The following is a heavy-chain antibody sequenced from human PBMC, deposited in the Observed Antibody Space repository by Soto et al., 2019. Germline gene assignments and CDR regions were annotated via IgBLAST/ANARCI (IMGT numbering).Heavy chain of an antibody. D-gene: IGHD2-2*01. CDR3: AKAGAHIVVVPARQYYMDV. Sequence: GGSLRLSCAASGFTFSSYVMSWVRQAPGKGLEWVSAISGSGGSTYYADSVKGRFTISRDNSKNTLYLQMNSLRAEDTAVYYCAKAGAHIVVVPARQYYMDVWGKGTTVTVSS. V-gene: IGHV3-23*01. J-gene: IGHJ6*03. CDR2: ISGSGGST. CDR1: GFTFSSYV.